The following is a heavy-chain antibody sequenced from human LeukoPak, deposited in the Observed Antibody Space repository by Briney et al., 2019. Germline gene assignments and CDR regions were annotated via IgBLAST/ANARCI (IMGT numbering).Heavy chain of an antibody. J-gene: IGHJ4*02. CDR1: GFTFSSYS. Sequence: KAGGSLRLSCAASGFTFSSYSMNWVRQAPGKGLEWVSSFSSSSSYIYYADSVKGRFTISRDNAKNSLYLQMNSLRAEDTAVYYCARDHKNPYYYDSSGFDYWGQGTLVTVSS. CDR2: FSSSSSYI. CDR3: ARDHKNPYYYDSSGFDY. V-gene: IGHV3-21*01. D-gene: IGHD3-22*01.